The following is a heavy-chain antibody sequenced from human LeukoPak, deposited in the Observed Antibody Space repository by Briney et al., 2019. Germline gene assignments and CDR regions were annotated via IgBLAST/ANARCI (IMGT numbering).Heavy chain of an antibody. Sequence: PSETLSLTCAVYGGSFSGYYWSWIRQPPGKGLEWIGYIHYNGITNYNPSLKSRVTMSLDTSKNQVSLKLNSVTAADTAVYYCARHISSGGTYAHFDYWGQGTLVTVSS. V-gene: IGHV4-59*08. CDR1: GGSFSGYY. D-gene: IGHD1-26*01. J-gene: IGHJ4*02. CDR2: IHYNGIT. CDR3: ARHISSGGTYAHFDY.